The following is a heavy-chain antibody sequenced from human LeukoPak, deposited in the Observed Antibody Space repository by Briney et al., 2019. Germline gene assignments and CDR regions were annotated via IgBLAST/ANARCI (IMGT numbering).Heavy chain of an antibody. D-gene: IGHD2-15*01. CDR1: GFSFSTSA. CDR2: INSGSTFI. J-gene: IGHJ4*02. Sequence: GGSLRLSCGASGFSFSTSAMNWVRQAPGKGLEWVSSINSGSTFIFYADSVKGRFTISRDNTNNSLHLQMDSLRAKDTAVYYCARGAGSLNFWGQGTLVTVSS. V-gene: IGHV3-21*01. CDR3: ARGAGSLNF.